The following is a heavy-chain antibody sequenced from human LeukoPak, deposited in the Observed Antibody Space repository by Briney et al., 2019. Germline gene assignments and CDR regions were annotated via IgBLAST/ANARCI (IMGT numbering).Heavy chain of an antibody. J-gene: IGHJ3*02. V-gene: IGHV4-4*07. CDR1: GGSISSYY. CDR3: ARTSYDNTNAAFDI. CDR2: IYTSGST. D-gene: IGHD3-22*01. Sequence: SETLSLTCTVSGGSISSYYWSWIRQPAGKGLELIGRIYTSGSTNYNPSLRSRVTMSVDTSKNQFSLRLRSVTAADTAVYYCARTSYDNTNAAFDIWGQGTMVTVSS.